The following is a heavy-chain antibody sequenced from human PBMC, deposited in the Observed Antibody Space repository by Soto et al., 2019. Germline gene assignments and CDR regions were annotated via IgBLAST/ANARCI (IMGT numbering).Heavy chain of an antibody. D-gene: IGHD2-8*01. J-gene: IGHJ6*02. Sequence: GGSLRLSCAASGFTFSSYGMHWVRQAPGKGLEWVAVIWYDGSNKYYADSVKGRFTISRDNSKNTLYLQMNSLRAEDTAVYYWAIGGYCTKGVCRYYYYGMDVWGQGTRFTASS. CDR1: GFTFSSYG. V-gene: IGHV3-33*01. CDR2: IWYDGSNK. CDR3: AIGGYCTKGVCRYYYYGMDV.